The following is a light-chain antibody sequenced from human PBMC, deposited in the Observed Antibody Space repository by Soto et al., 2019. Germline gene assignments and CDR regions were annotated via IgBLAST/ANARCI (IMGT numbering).Light chain of an antibody. CDR1: QSISSY. CDR2: AAS. Sequence: DIQMTQSPSSLSASVGARVTITCRASQSISSYLNWYQQKPGKAPKLLIYAASNLQSGVPSRFRGSGSGTDFTLTISSLQPEDFATYYCQQSYNSPPITFGQGTRLEI. CDR3: QQSYNSPPIT. J-gene: IGKJ5*01. V-gene: IGKV1-39*01.